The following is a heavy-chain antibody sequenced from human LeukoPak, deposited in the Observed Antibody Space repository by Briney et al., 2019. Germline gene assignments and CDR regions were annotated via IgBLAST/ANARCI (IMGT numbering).Heavy chain of an antibody. V-gene: IGHV4-39*01. CDR2: FYYSGNT. D-gene: IGHD6-19*01. CDR1: GGSISSSSYY. J-gene: IGHJ4*02. Sequence: AETLSLTCSVSGGSISSSSYYWGWIRQPPGKGLEWIGSFYYSGNTYYNPSLKSRVTISVDTSKNEFSLKLRSVTAADTAVYYCARTAGIAVAGSRQYFDYWGQGTLVTVSS. CDR3: ARTAGIAVAGSRQYFDY.